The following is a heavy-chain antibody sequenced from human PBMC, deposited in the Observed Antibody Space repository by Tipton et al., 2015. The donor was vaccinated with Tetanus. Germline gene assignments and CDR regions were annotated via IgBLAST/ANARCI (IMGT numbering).Heavy chain of an antibody. D-gene: IGHD2-8*01. CDR3: ARAHCTDGVCNFDF. V-gene: IGHV5-51*01. Sequence: QLVQSGGEVKKPGESLKISCKGSGYIFNNYWIGWVRQKPGKGLEWMGIIYPGDSDTRYSPSFQGQVTISVDKSINTAYLQWSSLKASDTSMFYCARAHCTDGVCNFDFWGQGDLVPVAS. J-gene: IGHJ4*02. CDR2: IYPGDSDT. CDR1: GYIFNNYW.